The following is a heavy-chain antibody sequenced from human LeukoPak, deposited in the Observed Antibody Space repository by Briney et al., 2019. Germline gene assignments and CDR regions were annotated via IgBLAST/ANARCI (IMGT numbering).Heavy chain of an antibody. D-gene: IGHD3-22*01. V-gene: IGHV3-21*04. CDR3: AKVIDDSSGYYYVESLLFDY. CDR2: ISSIRNYI. CDR1: KFTFSDYS. Sequence: GGSLRLSCAASKFTFSDYSMSWVRQAPGKGLEWVSSISSIRNYIYYADSVKGRFTVSRDNSKNTLYLQMNSLRAEDTAVYYCAKVIDDSSGYYYVESLLFDYWGQGTLVTVSS. J-gene: IGHJ4*02.